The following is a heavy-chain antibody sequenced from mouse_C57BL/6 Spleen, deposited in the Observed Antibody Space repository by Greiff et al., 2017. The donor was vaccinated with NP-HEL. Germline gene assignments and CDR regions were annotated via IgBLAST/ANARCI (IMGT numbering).Heavy chain of an antibody. Sequence: EVMLVESGGDLVKPGGSLKLSCAASGFTFSSYGMSWVRQTPDKRLEWVATISSGGSYTYYLDSVKGRFTISRDNAKNTLYLQMSSLKSEDTAMYYCARHRQLRHGAMDYWGQGTSVTVSS. V-gene: IGHV5-6*01. J-gene: IGHJ4*01. CDR2: ISSGGSYT. D-gene: IGHD3-2*02. CDR1: GFTFSSYG. CDR3: ARHRQLRHGAMDY.